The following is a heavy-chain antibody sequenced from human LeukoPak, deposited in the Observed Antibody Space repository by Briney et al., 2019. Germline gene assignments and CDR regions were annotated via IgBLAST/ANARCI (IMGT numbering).Heavy chain of an antibody. Sequence: GRSLRLSCAASGFTFSVYAMHWVRQAPAKGLEWVAIISYDGSNKYYAESVWGRFTISRDNSKSTVYLQMNSLRAEDTAVYYCAREPYSGSRVGSYTWFDPWGQGTLVTVSS. V-gene: IGHV3-30*04. CDR3: AREPYSGSRVGSYTWFDP. D-gene: IGHD1-26*01. CDR2: ISYDGSNK. CDR1: GFTFSVYA. J-gene: IGHJ5*02.